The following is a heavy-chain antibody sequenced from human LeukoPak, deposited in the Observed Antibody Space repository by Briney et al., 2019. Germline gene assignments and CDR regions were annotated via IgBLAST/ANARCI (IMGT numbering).Heavy chain of an antibody. J-gene: IGHJ4*02. V-gene: IGHV3-7*01. CDR2: INQDGSHK. Sequence: GGSLRLSCAASGLSFSDFWMHWIRQAPGKGLEWVANINQDGSHKYYVDSVEGRFTISRDTAKNSVHLEMNSLRVEDTAVYYCARDRGYTSYDYWGQGILVTVSS. CDR3: ARDRGYTSYDY. CDR1: GLSFSDFW. D-gene: IGHD3-22*01.